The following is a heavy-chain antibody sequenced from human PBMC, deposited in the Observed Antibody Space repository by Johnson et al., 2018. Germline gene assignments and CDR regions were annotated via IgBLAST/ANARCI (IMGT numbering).Heavy chain of an antibody. CDR2: ISWNSGSI. CDR1: GFTFDDYA. CDR3: AKDLMTLRYYYYMDV. J-gene: IGHJ6*03. V-gene: IGHV3-9*01. Sequence: EVRLVQSGGGLVQPGRSLRLSCAASGFTFDDYAMHWVRQAPGKGLEWVSGISWNSGSIGYADSVKGRSTISRDNAKNTLYLQMNSLRAEDTAVYYCAKDLMTLRYYYYMDVWGKGTTVTVSS.